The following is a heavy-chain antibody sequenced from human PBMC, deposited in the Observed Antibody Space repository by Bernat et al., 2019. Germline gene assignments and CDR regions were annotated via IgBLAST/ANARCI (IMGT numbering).Heavy chain of an antibody. CDR1: GFIFNSYS. D-gene: IGHD1-26*01. CDR2: TSDTGNTI. Sequence: DVQLVQSGGDLVQPGGSLRLSCAASGFIFNSYSMNWVRQAPGKGLEWVSYTSDTGNTIYYADSVKGRFTISRDNAKNSVFLQMNSLRAEDTAVYYCARDSISGSSSKYFDYWGQGMLVTVSS. CDR3: ARDSISGSSSKYFDY. V-gene: IGHV3-48*01. J-gene: IGHJ4*02.